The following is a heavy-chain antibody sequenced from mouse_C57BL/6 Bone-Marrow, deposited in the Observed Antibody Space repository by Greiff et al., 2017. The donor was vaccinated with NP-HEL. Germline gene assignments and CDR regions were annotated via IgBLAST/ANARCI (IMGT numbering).Heavy chain of an antibody. D-gene: IGHD2-3*01. CDR1: GFNIKDDY. CDR2: IDPENGDT. Sequence: VQLQQSGAELVRPGASVKLSCTASGFNIKDDYMHWVKQRPEQGLEWIGWIDPENGDTEYASKFQGTATITAATSSNTAYLQLSSLTSEDTAVYYCTDGYYEGAYWGQGTLVTVSA. J-gene: IGHJ3*01. V-gene: IGHV14-4*01. CDR3: TDGYYEGAY.